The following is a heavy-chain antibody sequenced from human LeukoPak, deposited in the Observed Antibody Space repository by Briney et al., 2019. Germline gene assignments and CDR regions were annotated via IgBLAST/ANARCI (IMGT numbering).Heavy chain of an antibody. Sequence: PSETLSLTCTVSGGSITSSSYHWGWIRPPPGKGLEWMGSLYYSGSTYYNPSLKSRPTISVDTSKNQFSLRLNPVTVADTAVYYCARVFCSSATCQRSFGYWGQGTLVTVSS. CDR2: LYYSGST. V-gene: IGHV4-39*07. D-gene: IGHD2-2*01. J-gene: IGHJ4*02. CDR3: ARVFCSSATCQRSFGY. CDR1: GGSITSSSYH.